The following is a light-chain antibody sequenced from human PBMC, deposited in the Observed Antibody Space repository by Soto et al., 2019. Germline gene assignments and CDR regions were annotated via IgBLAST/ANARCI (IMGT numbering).Light chain of an antibody. CDR1: QGISSH. J-gene: IGKJ4*02. CDR3: HHYFSSPLT. V-gene: IGKV1-8*01. Sequence: AIRMNQSTSSFSAYTGGRVTITCRASQGISSHLAWYQVKPGKAPRLLIYTASYLESGVPSRFSGSGSGTDFTLTISSLQSEDLAGYYCHHYFSSPLTFGGGTKVDIK. CDR2: TAS.